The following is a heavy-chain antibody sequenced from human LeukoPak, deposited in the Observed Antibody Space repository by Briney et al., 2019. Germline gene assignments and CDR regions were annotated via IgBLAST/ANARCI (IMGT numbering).Heavy chain of an antibody. V-gene: IGHV3-74*01. J-gene: IGHJ3*02. CDR2: IKSDGSN. CDR1: GFTFSSYW. CDR3: ARDLGYADYSGAFDI. D-gene: IGHD4-17*01. Sequence: PGGSLRLSCEASGFTFSSYWMHWVRQAPGKGLVWVSRIKSDGSNYYADSVKGRFTISRDNAKNTLYLQMNSLRAEDTAVYYCARDLGYADYSGAFDIWGPGTMVTVSS.